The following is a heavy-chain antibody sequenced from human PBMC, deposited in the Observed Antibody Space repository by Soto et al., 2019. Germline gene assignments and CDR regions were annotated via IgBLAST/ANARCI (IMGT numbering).Heavy chain of an antibody. Sequence: QVQLVQSGAEMKKPGSSVKVSCKVSGDSFSSYAISWVRQAPGEELEWVGGIIPIFETANYAQNFQGRVTITAVESTTTAYMEVTRLRPEDTAVFYCAASDSSSWQHDYWGQGTLITVSS. J-gene: IGHJ4*02. CDR2: IIPIFETA. D-gene: IGHD6-13*01. CDR1: GDSFSSYA. CDR3: AASDSSSWQHDY. V-gene: IGHV1-69*01.